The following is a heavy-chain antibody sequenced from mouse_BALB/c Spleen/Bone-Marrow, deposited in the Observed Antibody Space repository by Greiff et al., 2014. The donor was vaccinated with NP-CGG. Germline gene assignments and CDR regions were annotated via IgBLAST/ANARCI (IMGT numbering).Heavy chain of an antibody. CDR3: ARYYYGSSLFAY. J-gene: IGHJ3*01. CDR2: IDPANGNT. D-gene: IGHD1-1*01. Sequence: EVQLQESGAELVMPGASVKLSCAASGFNIKDTYMYWVKQRPEQGLEWIGRIDPANGNTKYDPKFQDKATITADTSSNTAYLQLSSLTSEDTAVYYCARYYYGSSLFAYWGQGTLVTVSA. CDR1: GFNIKDTY. V-gene: IGHV14-3*02.